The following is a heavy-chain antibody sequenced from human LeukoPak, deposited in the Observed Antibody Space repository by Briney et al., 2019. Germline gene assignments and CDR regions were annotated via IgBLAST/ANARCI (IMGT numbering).Heavy chain of an antibody. CDR1: GFTFSTYA. J-gene: IGHJ4*02. D-gene: IGHD5-18*01. V-gene: IGHV3-23*01. Sequence: GGSLRLSCAASGFTFSTYAMSWVRQAPGKGLEWVSAISGSGDSTYYADSTYYADSVKGRFTISRDNSKNTLYLQLNSLRAEDTAIYFCAKARGYGYGPDYWGQGTLVTVSS. CDR3: AKARGYGYGPDY. CDR2: ISGSGDSTYYADST.